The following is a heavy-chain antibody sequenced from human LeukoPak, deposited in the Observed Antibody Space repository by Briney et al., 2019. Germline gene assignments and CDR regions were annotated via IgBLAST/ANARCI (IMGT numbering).Heavy chain of an antibody. CDR1: GGSISSGSYY. J-gene: IGHJ4*02. V-gene: IGHV4-61*02. CDR2: IYTSGST. Sequence: PSETLSLTCSVSGGSISSGSYYWSWIRQPAWKGLEWIGRIYTSGSTNYNPSLKSRVTISVDTSKNQFSLKLSSVTAADTAVYYCARRRRYYDSSGYYYAYFDYWGQGTLVTVSS. CDR3: ARRRRYYDSSGYYYAYFDY. D-gene: IGHD3-22*01.